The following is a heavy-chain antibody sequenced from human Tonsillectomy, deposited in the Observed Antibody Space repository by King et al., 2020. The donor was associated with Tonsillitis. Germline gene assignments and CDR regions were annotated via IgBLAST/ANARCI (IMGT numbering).Heavy chain of an antibody. J-gene: IGHJ4*02. V-gene: IGHV5-51*01. D-gene: IGHD2-15*01. CDR1: GYSFTSYW. CDR3: ARRYCSGGSCYSVFDY. Sequence: QLVQSGAEGKKPGESLKISCKGAGYSFTSYWSGLVRQMPGKGPEWMGIIYPGDSDTRYSPSFQGQVTISADKPISPAYRQWSSLKASDTAMYYCARRYCSGGSCYSVFDYWGQGTLVTVSS. CDR2: IYPGDSDT.